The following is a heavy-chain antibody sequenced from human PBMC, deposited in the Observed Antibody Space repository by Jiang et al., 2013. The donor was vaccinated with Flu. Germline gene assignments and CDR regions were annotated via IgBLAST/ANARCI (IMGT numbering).Heavy chain of an antibody. CDR3: ARDVGDPRSPRNDAFDM. CDR2: LWYDGTTE. Sequence: RLSVQFLDSPSGVVACTGSARLQARGWSGLAVLWYDGTTEYYADSVKGRFTISRDNSENTLYLQMNSLRAEDTAVYYCARDVGDPRSPRNDAFDMWGQGTMVTVSS. J-gene: IGHJ3*02. D-gene: IGHD3-16*01. CDR1: DSPSGVVA. V-gene: IGHV3-33*01.